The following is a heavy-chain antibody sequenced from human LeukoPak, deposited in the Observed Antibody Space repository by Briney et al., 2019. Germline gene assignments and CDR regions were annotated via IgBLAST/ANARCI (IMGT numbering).Heavy chain of an antibody. CDR2: IIPIFGTA. Sequence: ASVKVSCKASGGTFCSYAISWVRQAPGQGLEWMGGIIPIFGTANYAQKFQGRVTITADESTSTAYMELSSLRSEDTAVYYCASGPPITIFGVVISSYFDYWGQGTLVTVSS. CDR3: ASGPPITIFGVVISSYFDY. V-gene: IGHV1-69*13. D-gene: IGHD3-3*01. CDR1: GGTFCSYA. J-gene: IGHJ4*02.